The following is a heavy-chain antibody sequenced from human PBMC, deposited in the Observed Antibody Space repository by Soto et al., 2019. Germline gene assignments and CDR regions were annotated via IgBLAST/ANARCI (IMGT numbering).Heavy chain of an antibody. Sequence: QVPLVQSGAEVKKPGASVKVSCKASGYTFTSYGITWVRQAPGQGLEWMGWISAHNGNTDYAQKLQGRVIVTRDTSTSTADMELRSLRSDDTAVYYCARGRYGDYWGQGALVTVSS. CDR3: ARGRYGDY. V-gene: IGHV1-18*01. CDR1: GYTFTSYG. J-gene: IGHJ4*02. D-gene: IGHD1-1*01. CDR2: ISAHNGNT.